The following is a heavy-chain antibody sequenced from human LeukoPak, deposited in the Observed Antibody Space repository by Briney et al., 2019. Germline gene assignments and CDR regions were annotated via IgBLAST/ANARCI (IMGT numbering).Heavy chain of an antibody. J-gene: IGHJ4*02. Sequence: SSETLSLTCTVSGDSFSSSSHYWGWLRQPPGRGLEWIGSIRNSGNTYYSPPLKSRVTISVDTSENQFSLKLSSVTAADTAVYYCARHVYGEYGPGDYWGQGILVTVSS. CDR1: GDSFSSSSHY. CDR2: IRNSGNT. V-gene: IGHV4-39*01. CDR3: ARHVYGEYGPGDY. D-gene: IGHD4-17*01.